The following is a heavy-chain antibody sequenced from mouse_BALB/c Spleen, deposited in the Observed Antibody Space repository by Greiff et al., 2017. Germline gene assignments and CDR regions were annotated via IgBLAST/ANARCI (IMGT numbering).Heavy chain of an antibody. CDR3: ARELYYDYDRAWFAY. CDR1: GVSLTSYG. CDR2: IWAGGST. D-gene: IGHD2-4*01. J-gene: IGHJ3*01. V-gene: IGHV2-9*02. Sequence: QVQLKQSGPGLVAPSQSLSITCTVSGVSLTSYGVHWVRQPPGKGLEWLGVIWAGGSTNYNSALMSRLSISKDNSKSQVFLKMNSLQTDDTAMYYCARELYYDYDRAWFAYWGQGTLVTVSA.